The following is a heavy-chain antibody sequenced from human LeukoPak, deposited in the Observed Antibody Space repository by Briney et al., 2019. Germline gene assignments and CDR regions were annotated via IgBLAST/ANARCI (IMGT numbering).Heavy chain of an antibody. D-gene: IGHD3-10*01. CDR2: ISSSSSYI. V-gene: IGHV3-21*04. Sequence: GGSLRLSCAASGFTFSSYSMNWVRQAPGKGLEWVSSISSSSSYIYYADSAKGRFTISRDNAKNSLYLQMNSLRAEDTAVYYCASVLWFGGIFFDYWGQGTLVTVSS. CDR3: ASVLWFGGIFFDY. J-gene: IGHJ4*02. CDR1: GFTFSSYS.